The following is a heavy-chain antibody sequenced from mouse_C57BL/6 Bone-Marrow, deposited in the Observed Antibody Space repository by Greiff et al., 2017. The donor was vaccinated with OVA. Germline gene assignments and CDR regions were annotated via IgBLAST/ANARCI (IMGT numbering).Heavy chain of an antibody. Sequence: QVQLQQSGAELVRPGSSVKLSCKASGYTFTSYWMHWVKQRPIQGLEWIGNIDPSDSETHYNQKFKDKATLTVDKSSSTAYMQLSSLTSEDSAVYYCARRGGYPAWFAYWGQGTLVTVSA. V-gene: IGHV1-52*01. J-gene: IGHJ3*01. CDR3: ARRGGYPAWFAY. CDR2: IDPSDSET. D-gene: IGHD2-2*01. CDR1: GYTFTSYW.